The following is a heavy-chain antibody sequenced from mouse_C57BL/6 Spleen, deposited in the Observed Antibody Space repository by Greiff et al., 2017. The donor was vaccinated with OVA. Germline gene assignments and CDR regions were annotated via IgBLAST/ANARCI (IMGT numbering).Heavy chain of an antibody. V-gene: IGHV2-2*01. CDR2: IWSGGST. J-gene: IGHJ2*01. CDR3: ARNCLLLRGHYFDY. CDR1: GFSLTSYG. Sequence: QVQLKESGPGLVQPSQSLSITCTVSGFSLTSYGVHWVRQSPGKGLEWLGVIWSGGSTDDNAAFISRLSISKDNSKSQVFFKMNSLQADDTAIYYCARNCLLLRGHYFDYWGQGTTLTVSS. D-gene: IGHD1-1*01.